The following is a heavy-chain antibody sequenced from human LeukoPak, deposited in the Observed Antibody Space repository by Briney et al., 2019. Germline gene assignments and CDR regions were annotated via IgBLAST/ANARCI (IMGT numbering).Heavy chain of an antibody. CDR2: INPNSGGT. D-gene: IGHD6-19*01. CDR3: ARSTSSRYSSGWRGFDY. J-gene: IGHJ4*02. V-gene: IGHV1-2*02. CDR1: GYTFTGYY. Sequence: GASVKVSCKASGYTFTGYYMHWVRQAPGQGLEGMGWINPNSGGTNYAQKFQGRVTITRDTSISTAYMELSRLRSDDTAVYYCARSTSSRYSSGWRGFDYWGQGTLVTVSS.